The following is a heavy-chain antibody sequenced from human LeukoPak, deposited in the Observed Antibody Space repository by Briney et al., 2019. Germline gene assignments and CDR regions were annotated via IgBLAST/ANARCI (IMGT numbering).Heavy chain of an antibody. Sequence: GGSLRLSCAASGFTFSDYAMHWVRQAPGKGLEWVAVIGYDGSNKYDADSVKGRFTISRDNSKNMMYLQMNSLRAEDTAVYYCARDRFMVRGVMVGTFDLWGQGTMVTVSS. V-gene: IGHV3-33*01. CDR1: GFTFSDYA. D-gene: IGHD3-10*01. CDR3: ARDRFMVRGVMVGTFDL. J-gene: IGHJ3*01. CDR2: IGYDGSNK.